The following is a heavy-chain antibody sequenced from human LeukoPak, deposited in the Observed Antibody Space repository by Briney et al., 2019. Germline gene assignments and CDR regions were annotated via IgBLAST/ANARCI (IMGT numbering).Heavy chain of an antibody. Sequence: GGSLRLSCAASGFTFRSYGTSWVRQAPGKGLEWVSAISGRGVSTYHADSVKGRFTISRDNSKNTLYLEMNTLRAEDTAVYYCAKGRDYGDYGVDYWGQGTLVTVSS. D-gene: IGHD4-17*01. V-gene: IGHV3-23*01. CDR3: AKGRDYGDYGVDY. CDR1: GFTFRSYG. J-gene: IGHJ4*02. CDR2: ISGRGVST.